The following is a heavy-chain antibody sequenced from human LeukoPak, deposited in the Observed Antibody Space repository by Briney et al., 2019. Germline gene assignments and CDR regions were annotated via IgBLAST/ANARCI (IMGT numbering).Heavy chain of an antibody. D-gene: IGHD6-13*01. CDR1: GFTFDDYA. J-gene: IGHJ6*02. Sequence: GGSLRLSCAASGFTFDDYAMHWVRQAPGKGLEWVSGISWNSGSIGYADSVKGRFTISRDNAKISLYLQMNSLRAEDTALYYCAKAQPSAAAGTRDYYYYGMDVWGQGTTVTVSS. CDR2: ISWNSGSI. CDR3: AKAQPSAAAGTRDYYYYGMDV. V-gene: IGHV3-9*01.